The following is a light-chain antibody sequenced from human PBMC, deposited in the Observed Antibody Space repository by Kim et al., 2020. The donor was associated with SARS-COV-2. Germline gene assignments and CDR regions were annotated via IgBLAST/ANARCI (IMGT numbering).Light chain of an antibody. CDR1: QSVSSY. CDR2: DAS. V-gene: IGKV3-11*01. J-gene: IGKJ1*01. CDR3: QQRSNWPPWT. Sequence: EIVLTQSPATLSLSPGERATLSRRASQSVSSYLAWYQQKPGQAPRLLIYDASNRATGIPARFSGSGSGTDFTLTISSLEPEDFAVYYCQQRSNWPPWTFGQGTKVDIK.